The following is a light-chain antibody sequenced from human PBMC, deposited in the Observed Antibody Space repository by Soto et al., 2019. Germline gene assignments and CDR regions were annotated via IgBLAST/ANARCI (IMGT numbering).Light chain of an antibody. V-gene: IGKV1-39*01. Sequence: DIQLTQSPSSLSASVGDRVTITCRASQSISNYLDWYQQKPGKAPKLLIYAASSLQSGVPSRLSGSGSGTDFTLTIKRLQPEDLATYYCQQSHSSLTFGGGTKVDIK. CDR2: AAS. CDR1: QSISNY. J-gene: IGKJ4*01. CDR3: QQSHSSLT.